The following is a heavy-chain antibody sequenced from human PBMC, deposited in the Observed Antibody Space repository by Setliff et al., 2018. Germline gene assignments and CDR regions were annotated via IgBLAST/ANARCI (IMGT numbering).Heavy chain of an antibody. CDR3: ASPRRDDLDSPFDAFDI. J-gene: IGHJ3*02. D-gene: IGHD3-3*01. CDR1: GFSITNGYY. Sequence: SETLSLTCAVSGFSITNGYYWGWIRQPPGKGLEWIGTIYHRGRTYYNPSLRSRVTMSLDTSKNQFSLRLSSVTAADTAVYYCASPRRDDLDSPFDAFDIWGQGTMVTVS. V-gene: IGHV4-38-2*01. CDR2: IYHRGRT.